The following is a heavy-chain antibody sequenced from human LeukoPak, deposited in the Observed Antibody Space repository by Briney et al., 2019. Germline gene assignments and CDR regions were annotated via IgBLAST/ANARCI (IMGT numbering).Heavy chain of an antibody. V-gene: IGHV3-64D*09. J-gene: IGHJ6*02. CDR2: ISSSGGST. CDR1: GFTFSRYG. D-gene: IGHD2-8*01. CDR3: VTGGVYSQDGMDV. Sequence: GGSMRLSCSASGFTFSRYGMHWVRQAPGKGLEYVSTISSSGGSTYYAESVKGRFSISRDTSKNTLYLQMSSLRPEDTAVYYCVTGGVYSQDGMDVWGQGTMVTVSS.